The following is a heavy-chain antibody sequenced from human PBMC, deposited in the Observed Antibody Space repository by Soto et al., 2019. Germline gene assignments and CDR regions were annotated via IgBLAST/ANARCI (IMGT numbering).Heavy chain of an antibody. CDR1: GFTFSGSA. Sequence: PGGSLRLSCAASGFTFSGSAMHWVRQASGKGLEWVGRIRSKANSYATAYAASVKGRFTISRDDSKNTAYLQMNSLKTEDTAVYYCTREAILIPINWFDPWGQGTLVTVSS. CDR3: TREAILIPINWFDP. J-gene: IGHJ5*02. V-gene: IGHV3-73*01. CDR2: IRSKANSYAT. D-gene: IGHD2-2*01.